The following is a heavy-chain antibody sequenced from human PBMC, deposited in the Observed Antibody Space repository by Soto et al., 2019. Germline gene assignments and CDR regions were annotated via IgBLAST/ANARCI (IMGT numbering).Heavy chain of an antibody. D-gene: IGHD6-19*01. Sequence: HPGGSLRLSCAASGFTFSSYAMHWVRQAPGKGLEWVAVISYDVSNKYYADSVKGRFTISRDNSKNTLYLQMNSLRAEDTAVYYCARDWYQQWPWPDYYYGMDVWGQGTPVTVSS. V-gene: IGHV3-30-3*01. CDR2: ISYDVSNK. CDR3: ARDWYQQWPWPDYYYGMDV. CDR1: GFTFSSYA. J-gene: IGHJ6*02.